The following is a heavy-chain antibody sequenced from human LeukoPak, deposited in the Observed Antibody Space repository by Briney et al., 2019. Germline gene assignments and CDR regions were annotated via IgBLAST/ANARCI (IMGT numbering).Heavy chain of an antibody. J-gene: IGHJ5*02. Sequence: ASVKVSCKASGYTFTGYYMHWVRQAPGQGLEWMGWINPNSGGTNYAQKFQGWVTVTRDTSISTAYMELSRLRSDDTAVYYCARGWARNYYGSGSRTNWFDPWGQGTLVTVSS. CDR1: GYTFTGYY. V-gene: IGHV1-2*04. CDR3: ARGWARNYYGSGSRTNWFDP. CDR2: INPNSGGT. D-gene: IGHD3-10*01.